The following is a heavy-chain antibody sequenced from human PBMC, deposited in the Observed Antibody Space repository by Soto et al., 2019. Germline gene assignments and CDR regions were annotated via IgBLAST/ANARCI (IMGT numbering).Heavy chain of an antibody. CDR1: GFTFSSYG. D-gene: IGHD2-21*02. J-gene: IGHJ4*02. CDR2: ISYDGSNK. CDR3: AKAPDVTTD. Sequence: GGSLRLSCAASGFTFSSYGMHWVRQAPGKGLEWVAVISYDGSNKYYADSVKGRFTISRDNSKNTLYLQMNSLRAEDTAVYYCAKAPDVTTDLGEGTLVNVSS. V-gene: IGHV3-30*18.